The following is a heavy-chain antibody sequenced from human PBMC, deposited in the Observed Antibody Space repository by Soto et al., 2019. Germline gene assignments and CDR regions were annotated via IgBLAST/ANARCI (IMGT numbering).Heavy chain of an antibody. CDR3: ARHRGSAAAVDFDY. J-gene: IGHJ4*02. Sequence: GESLKISCKGSGYSFTSYWISWVRQMPGKGLEWMGRIDPSDSYTNYSPSFQGHVTISADKSISTAYLQWSSLRASDTAMYYCARHRGSAAAVDFDYWGQGTLVTVSS. V-gene: IGHV5-10-1*01. CDR1: GYSFTSYW. CDR2: IDPSDSYT. D-gene: IGHD6-13*01.